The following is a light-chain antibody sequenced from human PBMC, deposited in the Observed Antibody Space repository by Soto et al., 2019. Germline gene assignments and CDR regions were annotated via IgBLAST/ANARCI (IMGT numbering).Light chain of an antibody. Sequence: DIVMTQSPLSLPVTPGEPASISCRSSQSLLHGDGYNYVDWYLQKPGQSPQLLIYLTSNRVSGVPDRFSGSGLGTDFTLEISGVEAEDVGIYYCMEALQTPVTFGQGTKVDIK. CDR1: QSLLHGDGYNY. CDR3: MEALQTPVT. CDR2: LTS. J-gene: IGKJ1*01. V-gene: IGKV2-28*01.